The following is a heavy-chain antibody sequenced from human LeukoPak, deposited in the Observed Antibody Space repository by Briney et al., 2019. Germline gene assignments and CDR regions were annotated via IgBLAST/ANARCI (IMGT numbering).Heavy chain of an antibody. Sequence: SETLSLACTVYGGSISSYYWSCIRQPPGKGLDWIGYIYYSGSTNYNPSLKSRVTISVDTSKNQFSLKLTSVTAADTAVYYCARGVVAARFWFDPWGQGTLVTVSS. CDR2: IYYSGST. V-gene: IGHV4-59*01. D-gene: IGHD2-15*01. CDR3: ARGVVAARFWFDP. J-gene: IGHJ5*02. CDR1: GGSISSYY.